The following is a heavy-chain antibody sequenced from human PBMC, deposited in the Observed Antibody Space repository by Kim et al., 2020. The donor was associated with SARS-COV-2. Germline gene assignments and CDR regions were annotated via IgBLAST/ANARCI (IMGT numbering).Heavy chain of an antibody. CDR1: GGTFSSYA. D-gene: IGHD6-13*01. J-gene: IGHJ4*02. Sequence: SVKVSCKASGGTFSSYAISWVRQAPGQGLEWMGRIIPILGIANYAQKFQGRVTITADKSTSTAYMELSSLRSEDTAVYYCARPKGYSSSWGYFDYWGQGTLVTVSS. CDR2: IIPILGIA. V-gene: IGHV1-69*04. CDR3: ARPKGYSSSWGYFDY.